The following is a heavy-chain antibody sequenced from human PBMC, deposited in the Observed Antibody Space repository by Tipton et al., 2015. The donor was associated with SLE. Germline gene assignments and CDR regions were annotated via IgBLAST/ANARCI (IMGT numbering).Heavy chain of an antibody. V-gene: IGHV4-38-2*02. J-gene: IGHJ4*02. D-gene: IGHD3-10*01. Sequence: TLSLTCAVSGYSISSGYYWGWIRQPPGKGLEWIGSIYYSGSTYYNPSLKSRVTISVDTSKNQFSLKLSSVTAADTAVYYCAREYGSGPPPYRGADYWGQGTLVTVPS. CDR1: GYSISSGYY. CDR2: IYYSGST. CDR3: AREYGSGPPPYRGADY.